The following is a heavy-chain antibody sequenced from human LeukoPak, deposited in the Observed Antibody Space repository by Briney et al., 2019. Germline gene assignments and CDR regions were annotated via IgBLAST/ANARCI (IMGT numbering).Heavy chain of an antibody. CDR1: GGTFSSYA. CDR3: ARDSTAVAGGNWFDP. V-gene: IGHV1-69*04. Sequence: ASVKVSCKASGGTFSSYAISWVRQAPGQGLEWMGRIIPIFGIANYAQEFQGRVTITADKSTSTAYMELSSLRSEDTAVYYCARDSTAVAGGNWFDPWGQGTLVTVSS. CDR2: IIPIFGIA. J-gene: IGHJ5*02. D-gene: IGHD6-19*01.